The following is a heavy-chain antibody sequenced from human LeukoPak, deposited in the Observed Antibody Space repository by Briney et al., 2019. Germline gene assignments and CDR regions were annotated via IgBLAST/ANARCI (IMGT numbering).Heavy chain of an antibody. CDR3: VRAPPYSSASWGYYGMDV. V-gene: IGHV3-13*01. D-gene: IGHD6-19*01. CDR1: GLTLSRYD. CDR2: IVTLGDT. J-gene: IGHJ6*02. Sequence: GGSLRLSCAASGLTLSRYDMHWVRQATGEGLEWFSAIVTLGDTYYAGSVKGRFTMSRENAKNSLYLQMNSLSAGDTAVYYCVRAPPYSSASWGYYGMDVWGQGTTVTVSS.